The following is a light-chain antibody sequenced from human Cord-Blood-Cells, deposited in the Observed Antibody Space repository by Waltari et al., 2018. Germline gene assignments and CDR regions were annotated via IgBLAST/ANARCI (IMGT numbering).Light chain of an antibody. Sequence: QSALTQPPSASGSPGQSVTISCTGTSSDVGGYNYVSWYQQHPGKAPKLMIYEVSNRPSGVPERCSGSTSGNTASLTVSGLQDEDEADYYCSSYAGSNIWVFGGGTKLTVL. V-gene: IGLV2-8*01. CDR1: SSDVGGYNY. CDR3: SSYAGSNIWV. CDR2: EVS. J-gene: IGLJ3*02.